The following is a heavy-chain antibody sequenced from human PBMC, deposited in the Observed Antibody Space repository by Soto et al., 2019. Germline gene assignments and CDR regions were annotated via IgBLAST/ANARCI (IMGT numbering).Heavy chain of an antibody. V-gene: IGHV3-74*01. D-gene: IGHD5-12*01. CDR1: GFTFTNYW. J-gene: IGHJ5*02. Sequence: PGGSLRLSCAASGFTFTNYWMHWVRQAPGKGLVWVSHINSDGSSTSYADSVKGRFTISRDNAKNTLYLQMNSLRAEDTAVYYCARDSNIGFDPWGQGTLVTRLL. CDR2: INSDGSST. CDR3: ARDSNIGFDP.